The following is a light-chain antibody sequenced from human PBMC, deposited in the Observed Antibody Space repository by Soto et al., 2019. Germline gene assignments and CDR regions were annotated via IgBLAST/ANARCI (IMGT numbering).Light chain of an antibody. CDR2: DVS. J-gene: IGLJ1*01. V-gene: IGLV2-11*01. Sequence: SALTQPRSVSGSPGQSVAISCTGTSSDVGGYNSVSWYQQYPGKAPKLMIYDVSKRPSGVPDRFSGSKSGNTASLTISGLQAEDEADYYCCSYAGTYSYVFGTGNKVTVL. CDR3: CSYAGTYSYV. CDR1: SSDVGGYNS.